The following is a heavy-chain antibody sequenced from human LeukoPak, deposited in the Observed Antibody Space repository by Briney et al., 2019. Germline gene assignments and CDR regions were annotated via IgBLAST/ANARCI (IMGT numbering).Heavy chain of an antibody. Sequence: SETLSLTCTVSGGSISSYYWSWIRQPPGKGLEWIGYIYYSGSTNYNPSLKSRVTISVDTSKNQFSLKLSSVTAADTAVYYCARDGGYSGSNSWDYWGQGTLVTVSS. CDR1: GGSISSYY. J-gene: IGHJ4*02. CDR2: IYYSGST. CDR3: ARDGGYSGSNSWDY. D-gene: IGHD1-26*01. V-gene: IGHV4-59*01.